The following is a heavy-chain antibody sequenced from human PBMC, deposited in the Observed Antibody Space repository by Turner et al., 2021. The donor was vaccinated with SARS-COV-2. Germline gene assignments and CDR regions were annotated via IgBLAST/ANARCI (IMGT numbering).Heavy chain of an antibody. CDR1: GFTFSSYN. CDR2: ISSSSSYI. CDR3: ARDIFAYYYDSSGYPD. Sequence: EVQLVESGGGLVKPGGSLSLSGEASGFTFSSYNMNWVRQAPGKGLEWVSSISSSSSYIYYADSVKGRFTISRDNAKNSMYLQMNSLRAEDTAVYYCARDIFAYYYDSSGYPDWGQGTLVTVSS. J-gene: IGHJ4*02. D-gene: IGHD3-22*01. V-gene: IGHV3-21*01.